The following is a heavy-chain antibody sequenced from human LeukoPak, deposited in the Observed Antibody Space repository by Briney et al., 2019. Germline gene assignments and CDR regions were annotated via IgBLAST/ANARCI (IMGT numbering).Heavy chain of an antibody. V-gene: IGHV3-23*01. CDR2: ISGSGGST. CDR3: ARDFDVVRGANFDY. CDR1: GFTFSSYA. J-gene: IGHJ4*02. D-gene: IGHD3-10*01. Sequence: GGSLRLSCAASGFTFSSYAMNWVRQAPGKGLEWVSDISGSGGSTYYADSVKGRFTISRDNSKNTLYLQMDSLRAEDTAVYYCARDFDVVRGANFDYWGQGTLVTVSS.